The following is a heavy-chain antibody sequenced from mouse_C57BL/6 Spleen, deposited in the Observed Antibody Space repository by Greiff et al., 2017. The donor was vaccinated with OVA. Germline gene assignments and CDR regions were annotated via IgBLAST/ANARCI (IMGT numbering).Heavy chain of an antibody. D-gene: IGHD1-1*01. CDR2: ISSGSSTI. CDR1: GFTFSDYG. V-gene: IGHV5-17*01. J-gene: IGHJ2*01. Sequence: EVQLVESGGGLVKPGGSLKLSCAASGFTFSDYGMHWVRQAPEKGLEWVAYISSGSSTIYYADTVKGRFTISRDNAKNTLFLQMTSLRSEDTAMYYCARGGTTVVATSDYWGQGTTLTVSS. CDR3: ARGGTTVVATSDY.